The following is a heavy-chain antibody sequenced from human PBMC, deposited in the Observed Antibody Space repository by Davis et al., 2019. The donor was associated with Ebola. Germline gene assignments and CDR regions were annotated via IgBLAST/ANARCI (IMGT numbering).Heavy chain of an antibody. Sequence: ASVKVSCKASGYTFTNYDINWVRQATGQGLEWMGWMNPNSGNTGYAQKFLGRVTMTRNTSISTAYMELSSLRSEDTAVYYCARGTLWFGELLATSYGMDVWGKGTTVTVSS. CDR2: MNPNSGNT. J-gene: IGHJ6*04. D-gene: IGHD3-10*01. CDR1: GYTFTNYD. CDR3: ARGTLWFGELLATSYGMDV. V-gene: IGHV1-8*01.